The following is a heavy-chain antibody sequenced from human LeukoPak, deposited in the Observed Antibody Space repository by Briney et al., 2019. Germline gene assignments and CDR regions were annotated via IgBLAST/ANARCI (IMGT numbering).Heavy chain of an antibody. CDR2: INPNSGGT. J-gene: IGHJ4*01. CDR3: ARVYSSSWYYFDY. V-gene: IGHV1-2*06. Sequence: ASVKVSCKASGYTFTGYYMHWVRQAPGQGLEWMGRINPNSGGTNYAQKFQGRVTMTRDTSTSTAYMELSRLRSDDTAAYYCARVYSSSWYYFDYWGQGTLVTVSS. CDR1: GYTFTGYY. D-gene: IGHD6-13*01.